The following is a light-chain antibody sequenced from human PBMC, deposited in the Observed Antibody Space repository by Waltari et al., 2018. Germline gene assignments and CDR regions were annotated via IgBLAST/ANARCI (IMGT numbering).Light chain of an antibody. CDR3: QTPERLSAT. CDR1: QSVSKY. Sequence: EVVLTQSPGTLSLSPGERATLSCRASQSVSKYLAWYQQRPGQAPRLLIYAASTRATGVPDRFSGSGFGTDFSLTLSRLAPEDIAVYFCQTPERLSATFGQGNRVEIK. J-gene: IGKJ1*01. V-gene: IGKV3-20*01. CDR2: AAS.